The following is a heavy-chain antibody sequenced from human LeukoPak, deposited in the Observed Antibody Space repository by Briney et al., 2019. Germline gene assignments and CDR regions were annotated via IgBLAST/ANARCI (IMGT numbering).Heavy chain of an antibody. CDR2: IYSAGTT. CDR1: GIRVSDNY. D-gene: IGHD3-22*01. Sequence: GGSLRLSCAASGIRVSDNYMTWVRQPPGRGPEWGSVIYSAGTTLYADSVRGRFTISRDNFKNTVYLQMNSLRAEDTAVYYCARDCCSDNRYDSWGQGTLITVSS. J-gene: IGHJ4*02. CDR3: ARDCCSDNRYDS. V-gene: IGHV3-66*01.